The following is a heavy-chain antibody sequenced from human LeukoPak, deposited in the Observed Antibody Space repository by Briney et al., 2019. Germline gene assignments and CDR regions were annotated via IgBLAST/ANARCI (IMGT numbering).Heavy chain of an antibody. CDR2: ITYIGST. CDR3: ARHGNHVGGIQLWLSLDY. J-gene: IGHJ4*02. CDR1: GGSISSYY. Sequence: MPSETLSLTCTVSGGSISSYYWSWIRQPPGKGLEWIGYITYIGSTNYNPSLKSRVTISVDTSKNQFSLKLSSVTAADTAVYYCARHGNHVGGIQLWLSLDYWGQGTLVTVSS. D-gene: IGHD5-18*01. V-gene: IGHV4-59*08.